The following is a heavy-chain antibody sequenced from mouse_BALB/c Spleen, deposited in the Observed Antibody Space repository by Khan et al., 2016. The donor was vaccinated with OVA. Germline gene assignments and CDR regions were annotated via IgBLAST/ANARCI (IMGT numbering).Heavy chain of an antibody. J-gene: IGHJ3*01. CDR2: ISSGGSYT. CDR3: ARLAYYYNSEGFAY. D-gene: IGHD1-1*01. V-gene: IGHV5-6*01. Sequence: EVELVESGGDLVKPGGSLKLSCAASGFTFSTYGMSWVRQTPDKRLVWVATISSGGSYTYYPDCVKGRFTISRDNAKNTLYLQMSSLKSEDTAMYYCARLAYYYNSEGFAYWGQGTLVTVSA. CDR1: GFTFSTYG.